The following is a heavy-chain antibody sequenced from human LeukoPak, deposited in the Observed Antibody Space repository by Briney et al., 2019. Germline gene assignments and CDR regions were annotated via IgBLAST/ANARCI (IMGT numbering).Heavy chain of an antibody. D-gene: IGHD3-22*01. Sequence: EASVKVSCKASGYTFTSYGISWVRQAPGQGLEWMGWISAYNGNTNYAQKLQGRVTMTTDTSTSTAYMELSRLRSDDTAVYYCARGYYDSSGSTQNNWFDPWGQGTLVTVSS. J-gene: IGHJ5*02. CDR2: ISAYNGNT. CDR1: GYTFTSYG. CDR3: ARGYYDSSGSTQNNWFDP. V-gene: IGHV1-18*01.